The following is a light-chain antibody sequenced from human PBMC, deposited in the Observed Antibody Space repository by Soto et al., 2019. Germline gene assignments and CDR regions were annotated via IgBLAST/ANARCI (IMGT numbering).Light chain of an antibody. J-gene: IGKJ1*01. V-gene: IGKV1-9*01. CDR2: VAS. CDR1: QGINNY. CDR3: QQLDNFPRT. Sequence: DIQLTQSPSLLSASVGDRFTITCRASQGINNYLAWYQQKPGKAPKLLIYVASTLQSGVPSRFRGSGSGTEFTLTISSLQPEDFATYYCQQLDNFPRTFGQGTTVEIK.